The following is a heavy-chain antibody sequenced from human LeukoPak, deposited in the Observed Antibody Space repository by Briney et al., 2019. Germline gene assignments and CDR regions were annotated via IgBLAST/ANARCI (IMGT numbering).Heavy chain of an antibody. J-gene: IGHJ4*02. V-gene: IGHV4-59*01. CDR1: DDSISDYY. CDR3: TRGAGSLIDY. D-gene: IGHD3-16*01. Sequence: SETLSLTCTVSDDSISDYYRGWIRQPPGKGLEWIGYIHNSGTSTYNLSLKSRVTISADTSKNQFSLKLISKTTADTAVYYCTRGAGSLIDYWGQGILVPVPS. CDR2: IHNSGTS.